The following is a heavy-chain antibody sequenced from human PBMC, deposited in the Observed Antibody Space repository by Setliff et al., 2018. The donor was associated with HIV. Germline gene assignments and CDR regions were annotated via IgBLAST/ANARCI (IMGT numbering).Heavy chain of an antibody. CDR2: IYYSGTT. Sequence: PSETLSLTCTVSGGSISSYYWSWIRQPPGKGLEWIGYIYYSGTTNYNPSLKSRVTISVDTSKNRFSLKLSSVTAADTAVYYCARHWYSSSWYHVFDIWGQGTMVTVSS. D-gene: IGHD6-13*01. J-gene: IGHJ3*02. CDR1: GGSISSYY. V-gene: IGHV4-59*08. CDR3: ARHWYSSSWYHVFDI.